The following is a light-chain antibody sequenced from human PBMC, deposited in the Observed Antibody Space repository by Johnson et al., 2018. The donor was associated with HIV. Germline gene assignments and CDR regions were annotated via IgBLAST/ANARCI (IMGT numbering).Light chain of an antibody. CDR3: ATWDSSLSGGV. CDR1: SSNIGNNY. J-gene: IGLJ1*01. Sequence: QSALTQPPSVSAAPGQKVTISCSGSSSNIGNNYVSWYQQLPGTAPKLLIYDNNKRPSGIPDRFSGSKSGTSATLGITGLQTGDEADYYCATWDSSLSGGVLGTGTKVTVL. V-gene: IGLV1-51*01. CDR2: DNN.